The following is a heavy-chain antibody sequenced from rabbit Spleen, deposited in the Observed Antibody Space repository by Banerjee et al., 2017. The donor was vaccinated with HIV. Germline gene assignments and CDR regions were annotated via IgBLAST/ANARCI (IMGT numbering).Heavy chain of an antibody. Sequence: QSLEESGGDLVKPGASLTLSCTDSGVSFSGDSYMCWVRQAPGKGLEWIVCIDTGSSGFTYFASWAKGRFTISKTSSTTVTLQMTSLTAADTATYFCARDTGSSFSSYGMDLWGPGTLVTVS. V-gene: IGHV1S40*01. CDR1: GVSFSGDSY. CDR2: IDTGSSGFT. CDR3: ARDTGSSFSSYGMDL. J-gene: IGHJ6*01. D-gene: IGHD8-1*01.